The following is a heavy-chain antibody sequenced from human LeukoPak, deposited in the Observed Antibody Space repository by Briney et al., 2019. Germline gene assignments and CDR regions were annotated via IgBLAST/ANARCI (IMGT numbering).Heavy chain of an antibody. D-gene: IGHD2-15*01. J-gene: IGHJ1*01. V-gene: IGHV4-59*01. CDR2: VYYSGST. Sequence: SETLSLTCTVSGGSISSYYWSWIRQPPGKGLEWIGYVYYSGSTNYNPSLKSRVTISVDTSKNQFSLKLSSVTAADTAVYYCAREDYCSGGSCYSGYFQHWGQGTLVTVSS. CDR1: GGSISSYY. CDR3: AREDYCSGGSCYSGYFQH.